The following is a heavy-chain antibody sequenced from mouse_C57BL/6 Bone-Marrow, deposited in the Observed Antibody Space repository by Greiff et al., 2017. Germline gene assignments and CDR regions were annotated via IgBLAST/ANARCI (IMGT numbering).Heavy chain of an antibody. D-gene: IGHD1-1*01. Sequence: QVQLQQSGAELARPGASVKLSCKASGYTFPCYGISWVKQRTGQGLEWIGEIYPRSGNTYYNEKFKGKATLTADKSSSTAYMDLRSLTSEDSAVYFCAKTTVVARDFDYWGQGNTLTVSS. J-gene: IGHJ2*01. V-gene: IGHV1-81*01. CDR1: GYTFPCYG. CDR3: AKTTVVARDFDY. CDR2: IYPRSGNT.